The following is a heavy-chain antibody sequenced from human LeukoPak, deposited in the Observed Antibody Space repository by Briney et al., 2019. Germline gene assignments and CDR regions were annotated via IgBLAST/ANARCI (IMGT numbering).Heavy chain of an antibody. CDR2: ISSSSSYI. CDR1: GFTFSSYS. V-gene: IGHV3-21*01. CDR3: ARDSGGSGTSLDY. J-gene: IGHJ4*02. Sequence: PGGSLRLSCAASGFTFSSYSMNWVRQAPGKGLEWVSSISSSSSYIYYADSVKGRFTISRDNAKNSLYLQTNSLRAEDTAVYYCARDSGGSGTSLDYWGQGTLVTVSS. D-gene: IGHD3-10*01.